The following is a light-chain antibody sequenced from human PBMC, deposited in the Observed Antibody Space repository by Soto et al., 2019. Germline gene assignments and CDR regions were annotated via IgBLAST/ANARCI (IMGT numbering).Light chain of an antibody. Sequence: EIVLTQSPGTLSLSLGERATLSCRASQSVSSSYLAWYQQKPGQAPRLLIYAASSRATGIPDRFSGSGSGTDFILTISRLEPEDFAVYYCQQYGSSHTFGPGTKVDIK. CDR1: QSVSSSY. CDR3: QQYGSSHT. V-gene: IGKV3-20*01. CDR2: AAS. J-gene: IGKJ3*01.